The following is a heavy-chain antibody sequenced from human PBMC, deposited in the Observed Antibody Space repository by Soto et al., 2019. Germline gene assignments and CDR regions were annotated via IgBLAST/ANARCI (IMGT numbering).Heavy chain of an antibody. CDR1: GFTFSSYA. Sequence: GGSLRLSCAASGFTFSSYAMSWVRQAPGKGLEWVSAISGSGGSTYYADSVKGRFTISRDNAKNSLYLQMNSLRAEDTAVYYCAGTYYYDSSGYQLDYWGQGTLVTVSS. D-gene: IGHD3-22*01. J-gene: IGHJ4*02. V-gene: IGHV3-23*01. CDR3: AGTYYYDSSGYQLDY. CDR2: ISGSGGST.